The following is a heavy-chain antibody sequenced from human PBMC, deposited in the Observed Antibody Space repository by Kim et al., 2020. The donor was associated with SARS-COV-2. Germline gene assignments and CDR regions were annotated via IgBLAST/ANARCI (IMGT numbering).Heavy chain of an antibody. CDR2: IWYDGSNK. V-gene: IGHV3-33*06. Sequence: GGSLRLSCAASGFTFSSYGMHWVRQAPGKGLEWVAVIWYDGSNKYYADSVKGRFTISRDNSKNTLYLQMNSLRAEDTAVYYCAKDHDSSGYYHTPLDYWGQGTLVTVSS. D-gene: IGHD3-22*01. J-gene: IGHJ4*02. CDR3: AKDHDSSGYYHTPLDY. CDR1: GFTFSSYG.